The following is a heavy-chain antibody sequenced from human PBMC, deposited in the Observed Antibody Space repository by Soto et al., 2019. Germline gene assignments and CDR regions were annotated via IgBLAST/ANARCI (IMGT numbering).Heavy chain of an antibody. CDR1: GFTFSSYS. Sequence: GSLRLSCAASGFTFSSYSMNWVRQAPGKGLEWVSSIRSRGTYIYYADTVKGRFTISRDNAKNTLYLQMNSLRGEDTAVYYCARDVSAYGSGSYYSYWGQGP. CDR3: ARDVSAYGSGSYYSY. V-gene: IGHV3-21*01. D-gene: IGHD3-10*01. J-gene: IGHJ4*02. CDR2: IRSRGTYI.